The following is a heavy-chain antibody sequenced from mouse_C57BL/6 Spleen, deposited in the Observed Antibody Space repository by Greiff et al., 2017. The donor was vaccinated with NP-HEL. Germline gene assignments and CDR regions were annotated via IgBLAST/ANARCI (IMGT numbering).Heavy chain of an antibody. V-gene: IGHV1-80*01. J-gene: IGHJ2*01. Sequence: QVQLQQSGAELVKPGASVKISCKASGYAFSSYWMNWVKQRPGKGLEWIGQIYPGDGDTNYNGKFKGKATLTADKSSSTAYMQLSSLTSEDSAVYFCARGVGYYYGSSSYYFAYWGQGTTLTVSA. D-gene: IGHD1-1*01. CDR1: GYAFSSYW. CDR2: IYPGDGDT. CDR3: ARGVGYYYGSSSYYFAY.